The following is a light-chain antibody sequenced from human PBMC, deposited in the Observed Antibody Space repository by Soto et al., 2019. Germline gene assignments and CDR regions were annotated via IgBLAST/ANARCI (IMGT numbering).Light chain of an antibody. J-gene: IGKJ4*01. CDR3: QHRSNWPSVT. V-gene: IGKV3-11*01. CDR1: QSVSSS. CDR2: DAS. Sequence: EIVLTQSPATLSLSPGNRATLSCRASQSVSSSLAWYQHQPGQAPRLLIYDASNRATGIPARFSGSGSGTYFTLSISSLEPEDFAVYYCQHRSNWPSVTFGGGTKLEIK.